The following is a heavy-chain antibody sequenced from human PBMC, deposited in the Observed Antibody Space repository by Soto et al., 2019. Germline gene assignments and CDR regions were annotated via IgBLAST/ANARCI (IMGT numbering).Heavy chain of an antibody. CDR1: GFTFSSYA. J-gene: IGHJ6*02. Sequence: GGSLRLSCAASGFTFSSYAMHWVRQAPGKGLEWVAVISYDGSNKYYADSVKGRFTISRDNSKKTLYLQMNSLRAEDTAVYYCAREVGSSSWNYYYYYSGTDVWGQGTTVTVSS. D-gene: IGHD6-13*01. CDR3: AREVGSSSWNYYYYYSGTDV. V-gene: IGHV3-30-3*01. CDR2: ISYDGSNK.